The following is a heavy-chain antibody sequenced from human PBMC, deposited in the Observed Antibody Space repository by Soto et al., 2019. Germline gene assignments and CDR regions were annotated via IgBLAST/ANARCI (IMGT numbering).Heavy chain of an antibody. CDR3: ATSQKGYNWNYFDH. D-gene: IGHD1-20*01. CDR1: GGSISGSYYY. J-gene: IGHJ4*02. V-gene: IGHV4-39*01. Sequence: PSETLSLTCAVSGGSISGSYYYWAWLRQSPGKEPEWIGSVFYTGFTSYNPSLESRVSVSVDTSKSQFSLKLSAVTAADTAVYYCATSQKGYNWNYFDHWGQGALVTVSS. CDR2: VFYTGFT.